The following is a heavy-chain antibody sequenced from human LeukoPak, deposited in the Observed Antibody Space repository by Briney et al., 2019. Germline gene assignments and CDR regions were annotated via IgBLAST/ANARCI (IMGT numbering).Heavy chain of an antibody. Sequence: PSETLSLTCTVSGYSISSGYYWGWIRQPPGKGLEWIGSIYHSGSTYYNPSLKSRVTISVDTSKNQFSLKLSSVTAADTAVYYCARDHQREGVKFDYWGQGTLVTVSS. CDR3: ARDHQREGVKFDY. J-gene: IGHJ4*02. D-gene: IGHD2-2*01. CDR2: IYHSGST. CDR1: GYSISSGYY. V-gene: IGHV4-38-2*02.